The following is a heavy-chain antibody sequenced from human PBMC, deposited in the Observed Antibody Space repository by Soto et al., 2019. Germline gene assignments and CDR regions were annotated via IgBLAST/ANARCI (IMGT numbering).Heavy chain of an antibody. CDR1: GFSLSTSGVG. V-gene: IGHV2-5*02. CDR2: IYWDDDK. CDR3: AHRAVGGSGSYGFDWFDP. J-gene: IGHJ5*02. D-gene: IGHD1-26*01. Sequence: QITLKESGPTLVKPTQTLTLTCTFSGFSLSTSGVGVGWIRQPPGKALEWLALIYWDDDKRYSPSLKSRLTISKDTSKNQVVLTLTNMDPVDTATYYCAHRAVGGSGSYGFDWFDPWGQRTLVTVSS.